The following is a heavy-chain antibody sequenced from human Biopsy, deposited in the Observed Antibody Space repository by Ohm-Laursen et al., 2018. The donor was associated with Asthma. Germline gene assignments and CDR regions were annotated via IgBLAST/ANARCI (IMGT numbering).Heavy chain of an antibody. CDR3: AVSQDSGFDDHSPSWFDP. CDR1: GFSLRTPGVG. J-gene: IGHJ5*02. D-gene: IGHD3-9*01. Sequence: TQILSLTCSFSGFSLRTPGVGVGWIRQSPGKALEWLALIFWDDYNLFRPSLKWRLTITKEPSKNQVVLTMTKMYPVDSGTYYCAVSQDSGFDDHSPSWFDPWGQGTLVTVSS. CDR2: IFWDDYN. V-gene: IGHV2-5*02.